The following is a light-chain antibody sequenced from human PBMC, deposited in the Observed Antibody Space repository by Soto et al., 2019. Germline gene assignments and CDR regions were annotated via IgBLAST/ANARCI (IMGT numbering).Light chain of an antibody. V-gene: IGKV3-20*01. Sequence: ELVLTQSPDTVSLSPGERATLSCRASQSVSSSYLAWYQQKPGQAPRLLIYGASSRATGIPDRFSGSASGTDFTLTISGLEPEDFAVYYCKEYGRATVTFGGGTKVDIK. CDR2: GAS. CDR3: KEYGRATVT. J-gene: IGKJ4*01. CDR1: QSVSSSY.